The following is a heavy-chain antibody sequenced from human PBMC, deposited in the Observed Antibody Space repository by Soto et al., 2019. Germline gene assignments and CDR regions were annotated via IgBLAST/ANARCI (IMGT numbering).Heavy chain of an antibody. CDR2: ISYSGST. Sequence: NPSETLSLTCAVSGGSISSSSYYWGWIRQPPGKGLERIGSISYSGSTYYNPSLKSRVTISVDTSKNQFSLKLSSVTAADTAVYYCASYYYDSSGYYYVPGVYWGQGTLVTVS. CDR1: GGSISSSSYY. CDR3: ASYYYDSSGYYYVPGVY. D-gene: IGHD3-22*01. J-gene: IGHJ4*02. V-gene: IGHV4-39*01.